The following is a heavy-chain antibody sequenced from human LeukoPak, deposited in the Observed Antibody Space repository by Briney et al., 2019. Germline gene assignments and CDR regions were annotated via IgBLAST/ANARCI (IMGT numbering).Heavy chain of an antibody. D-gene: IGHD5-18*01. CDR3: ASGYSYGSPNYNWFDP. CDR1: GGSISSSSYY. CDR2: IYYSGST. V-gene: IGHV4-39*07. J-gene: IGHJ5*02. Sequence: KPSETLSLTCTVSGGSISSSSYYWGWIRQPPGKGLEWIGSIYYSGSTYYNPSLKSRVTISVDTSKNQFSLKLSSVTAADTAVYYCASGYSYGSPNYNWFDPWGQGTLVTVSS.